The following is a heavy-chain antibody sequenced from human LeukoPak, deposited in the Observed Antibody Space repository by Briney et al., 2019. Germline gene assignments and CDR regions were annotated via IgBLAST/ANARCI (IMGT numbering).Heavy chain of an antibody. CDR3: ARDGGRWLHSHY. Sequence: PGGSLRLSCAASGFTFSSYAMHWVRQAPGKGLEWVAVISYDGSNKYYADSVKGRFTISRDNSKNTLYLQMNSLRAEDTAVYYCARDGGRWLHSHYWGQGTLVTVSS. D-gene: IGHD5-24*01. J-gene: IGHJ4*02. CDR1: GFTFSSYA. CDR2: ISYDGSNK. V-gene: IGHV3-30*04.